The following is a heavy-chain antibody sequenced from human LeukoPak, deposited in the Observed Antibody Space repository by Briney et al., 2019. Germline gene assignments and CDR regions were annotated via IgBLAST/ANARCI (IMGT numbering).Heavy chain of an antibody. CDR2: ISGSGGST. V-gene: IGHV3-23*01. CDR3: ARDFVPSSSWYIPYYYYYMDV. Sequence: GGSLRLSCAASGFTFSSYGMSWVRQAPGKGLEWVSAISGSGGSTYYADSVKGRFTISRDNSKNTLYLQMNSLRAEDTAVYYCARDFVPSSSWYIPYYYYYMDVWGKGTTVTVSS. CDR1: GFTFSSYG. D-gene: IGHD6-13*01. J-gene: IGHJ6*03.